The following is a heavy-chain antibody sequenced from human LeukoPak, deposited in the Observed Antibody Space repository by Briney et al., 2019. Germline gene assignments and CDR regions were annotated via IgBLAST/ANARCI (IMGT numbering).Heavy chain of an antibody. J-gene: IGHJ4*02. Sequence: GGSLRLSCAASGFTFSSYSMNWVRQAPGKGLEWVSSISSSSSYIYYADSVKGRFTISRDNAKNSLYLQMNSLRAEDTAVYYCARALKSRWDEIDYWGQGTLVTVSS. D-gene: IGHD1-26*01. CDR1: GFTFSSYS. V-gene: IGHV3-21*01. CDR3: ARALKSRWDEIDY. CDR2: ISSSSSYI.